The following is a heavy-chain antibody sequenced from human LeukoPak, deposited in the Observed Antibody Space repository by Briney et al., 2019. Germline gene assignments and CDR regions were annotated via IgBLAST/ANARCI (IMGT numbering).Heavy chain of an antibody. D-gene: IGHD3-22*01. V-gene: IGHV3-74*01. CDR2: INPDGSTT. Sequence: GGSLRLSCAASGFSISTYWIHWVRQAPGKGLVWVSRINPDGSTTYYADSVKGRITISRDNAKNTLYLQMNSLRAEDTAVYYCARADITMIVVVTPLGAFDIWGQGTMVTVSS. CDR1: GFSISTYW. CDR3: ARADITMIVVVTPLGAFDI. J-gene: IGHJ3*02.